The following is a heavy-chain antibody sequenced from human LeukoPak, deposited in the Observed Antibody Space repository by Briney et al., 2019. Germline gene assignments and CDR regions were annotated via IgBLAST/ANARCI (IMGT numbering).Heavy chain of an antibody. CDR1: GFTFSRHA. CDR3: ASENIVGTSGALFDY. D-gene: IGHD5-12*01. Sequence: GGSLRLSCAASGFTFSRHAMNWVRQAPGKGLEWVSSITSSGSYRYHSDSVKGRFPISRDNAKNSLYLQMNSLRVEDTAVYYCASENIVGTSGALFDYWGQGTLVTVSS. V-gene: IGHV3-21*01. CDR2: ITSSGSYR. J-gene: IGHJ4*02.